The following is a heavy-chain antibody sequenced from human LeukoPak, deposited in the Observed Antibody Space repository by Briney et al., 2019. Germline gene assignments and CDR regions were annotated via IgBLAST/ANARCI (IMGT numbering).Heavy chain of an antibody. D-gene: IGHD4-17*01. CDR1: GGSINNYY. J-gene: IGHJ2*01. CDR2: IYYSGAT. V-gene: IGHV4-59*01. Sequence: SETLSLTCTVSGGSINNYYWSWIRQPPGKGLEWIGYIYYSGATNYNPPLKSRVTISVDTSKNQFSLKLSSVTAADTAVYYCAREGTVTHWFYDLWGRGTLVTVSS. CDR3: AREGTVTHWFYDL.